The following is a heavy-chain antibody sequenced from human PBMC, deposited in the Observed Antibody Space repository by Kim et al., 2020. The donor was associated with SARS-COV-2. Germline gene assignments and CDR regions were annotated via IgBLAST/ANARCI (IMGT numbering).Heavy chain of an antibody. J-gene: IGHJ6*02. D-gene: IGHD6-6*01. CDR3: ARGLGFKQLVWGSDYYYYYGMDV. Sequence: SETLSLTCAVYGGSFSGYYWSWIRQPPGKGLEWIGEINHSGSTNYNPSLKSRVTISVDTSKNQFSLKLSSVTAADTAVYYCARGLGFKQLVWGSDYYYYYGMDVWGQGTTVTVSS. CDR1: GGSFSGYY. CDR2: INHSGST. V-gene: IGHV4-34*01.